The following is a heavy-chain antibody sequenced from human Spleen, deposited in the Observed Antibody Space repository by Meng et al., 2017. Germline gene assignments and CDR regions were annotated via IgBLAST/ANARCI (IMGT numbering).Heavy chain of an antibody. J-gene: IGHJ4*02. Sequence: SETLSLTCAVYGGTISGYYWSWIRQPPGKGLEWIGEINDSGSTNYNPSLKSRVTISKDTSKNQFSLKLSSVTAADTAVYYCARTIGVEYSSSWYYFDYWGQGTLVTVSS. D-gene: IGHD6-13*01. CDR3: ARTIGVEYSSSWYYFDY. CDR1: GGTISGYY. V-gene: IGHV4-34*01. CDR2: INDSGST.